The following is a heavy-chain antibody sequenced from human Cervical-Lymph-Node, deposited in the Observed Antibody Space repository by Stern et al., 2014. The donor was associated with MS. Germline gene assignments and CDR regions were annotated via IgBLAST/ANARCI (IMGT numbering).Heavy chain of an antibody. J-gene: IGHJ4*02. CDR2: IIPLFETA. CDR3: ARGSRYHDFWSSYYGHFEY. V-gene: IGHV1-69*01. CDR1: GGTFSNFA. Sequence: QVQLGQSGAEVKKPGSSVKVSCKASGGTFSNFAINWVRQAPGQGLEWMGGIIPLFETADYAQQFQGRVTIIADGPTSTVSMELSSLRSDDTAVYFCARGSRYHDFWSSYYGHFEYWGQGTLITVSS. D-gene: IGHD3-3*01.